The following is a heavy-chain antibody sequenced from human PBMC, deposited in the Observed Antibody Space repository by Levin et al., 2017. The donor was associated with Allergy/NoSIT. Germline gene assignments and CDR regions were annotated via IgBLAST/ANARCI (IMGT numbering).Heavy chain of an antibody. CDR2: MYYSGST. V-gene: IGHV4-39*01. J-gene: IGHJ1*01. CDR3: AGHGQLAGNFQH. CDR1: GGSISSSGYY. Sequence: SETLSLTCTVSGGSISSSGYYWGWIRQPPGTGLEWIGSMYYSGSTYYNPSLTSRVTISIDTSKNQFSLKLSSVTDADTAVYYCAGHGQLAGNFQHWGQGTLITVSS. D-gene: IGHD6-13*01.